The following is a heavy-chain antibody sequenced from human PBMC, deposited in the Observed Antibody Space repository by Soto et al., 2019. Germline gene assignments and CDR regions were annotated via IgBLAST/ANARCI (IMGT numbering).Heavy chain of an antibody. CDR2: ISGSGGST. CDR1: GFTFSSYA. D-gene: IGHD2-15*01. J-gene: IGHJ5*02. V-gene: IGHV3-23*01. CDR3: AKGYYGSGSCYPTWGP. Sequence: GGSLRLSCPASGFTFSSYAMSWVRQAPGKGLEWVSAISGSGGSTYYADSVTGRFAISRDNSKNTLYLQMNSLRAEDTPIYYCAKGYYGSGSCYPTWGPWGQGTLVTVSS.